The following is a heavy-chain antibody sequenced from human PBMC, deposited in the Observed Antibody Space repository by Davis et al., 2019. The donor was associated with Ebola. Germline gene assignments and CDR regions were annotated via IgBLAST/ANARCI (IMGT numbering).Heavy chain of an antibody. CDR2: ITGSGSTI. D-gene: IGHD2-8*02. J-gene: IGHJ4*01. Sequence: PGGSLRLSCAASGFIFSSYEMNWVRQAPGKGLEWVSYITGSGSTIYYADSVKGRFTISRDNAKSSLYLQMSSLKTEDTAVYYCAVEGRAGGPDFDYWGHGTLVTVSS. CDR3: AVEGRAGGPDFDY. CDR1: GFIFSSYE. V-gene: IGHV3-48*03.